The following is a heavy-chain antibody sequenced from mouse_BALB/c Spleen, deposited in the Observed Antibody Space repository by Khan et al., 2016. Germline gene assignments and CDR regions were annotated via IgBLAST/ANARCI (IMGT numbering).Heavy chain of an antibody. Sequence: EVQLQESGPGLVKPSQSLSLTCTVTGYSITSDYAWNWIRQFPGNKLEWMGYIRYSGSTTSNPSLKSRISITRDTSKNQFFLQFYSVTTEDTATYYCTRSPTATRYFDVWGAGTTVTVSS. CDR3: TRSPTATRYFDV. V-gene: IGHV3-2*02. CDR1: GYSITSDYA. D-gene: IGHD1-2*01. J-gene: IGHJ1*01. CDR2: IRYSGST.